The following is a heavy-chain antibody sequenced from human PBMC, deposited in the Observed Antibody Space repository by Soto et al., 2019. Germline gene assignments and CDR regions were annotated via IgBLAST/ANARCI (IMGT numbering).Heavy chain of an antibody. CDR1: GGSFSGYY. CDR3: ARGGRITIFGVVTSYYYYGMDV. J-gene: IGHJ6*02. D-gene: IGHD3-3*01. CDR2: INHSGST. V-gene: IGHV4-34*01. Sequence: NPSETLSLTCAVYGGSFSGYYWSWIRQPPGKGLEWIGEINHSGSTNYNPSLKSRVTISVDTSKNQFSLKLSSVTAADTAVYYCARGGRITIFGVVTSYYYYGMDVWGQGTTVTVSS.